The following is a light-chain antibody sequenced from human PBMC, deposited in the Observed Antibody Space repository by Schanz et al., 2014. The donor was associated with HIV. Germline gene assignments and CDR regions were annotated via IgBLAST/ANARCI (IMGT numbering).Light chain of an antibody. V-gene: IGKV3-15*01. CDR3: QQYNNWPPT. CDR1: QSVGIN. CDR2: GAS. Sequence: EVVLTQSPATLSVSPGETATLSCRASQSVGINLAWYQQKPGQPPRLLISGASTRATNIPAKFSGSGSGTEFSLTISNLQSEDFAVYSCQQYNNWPPTFGPGTKVDIK. J-gene: IGKJ3*01.